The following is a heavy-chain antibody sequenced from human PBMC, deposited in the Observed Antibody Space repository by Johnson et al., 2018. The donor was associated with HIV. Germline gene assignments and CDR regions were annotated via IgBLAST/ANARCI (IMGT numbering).Heavy chain of an antibody. V-gene: IGHV3-11*04. D-gene: IGHD6-19*01. CDR1: GFTFSDYY. Sequence: MQLVESGGGVVQPGRSLRLSCEASGFTFSDYYMSWIRQAPGKGLEWVSYISSSGSTIYYADSVKGRFTISRDNAKNSLYLQMNSLRAEDTAVYYCARMYSSGWYDLRVVYAFDIWGQGTMVTVSS. CDR3: ARMYSSGWYDLRVVYAFDI. J-gene: IGHJ3*02. CDR2: ISSSGSTI.